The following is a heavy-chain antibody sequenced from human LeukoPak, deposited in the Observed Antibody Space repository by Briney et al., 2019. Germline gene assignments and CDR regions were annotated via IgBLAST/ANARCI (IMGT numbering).Heavy chain of an antibody. Sequence: SETLSLTCAVSAYSISSGYYWGWIRQPPGKGLEWIGSIYHSGSTYYNPSLKSRVTISVDTSKNQFSLKLSSVTAADTAVYYCARLGYDILTGYYTPLYFDYWGQGTLVTVSS. V-gene: IGHV4-38-2*01. D-gene: IGHD3-9*01. J-gene: IGHJ4*02. CDR2: IYHSGST. CDR3: ARLGYDILTGYYTPLYFDY. CDR1: AYSISSGYY.